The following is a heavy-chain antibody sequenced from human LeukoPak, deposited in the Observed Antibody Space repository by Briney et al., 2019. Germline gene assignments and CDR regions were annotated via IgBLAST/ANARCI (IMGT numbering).Heavy chain of an antibody. CDR1: GGTFSSYT. V-gene: IGHV1-46*01. CDR3: ARGPEDIVVVVAATDFDY. CDR2: INPSGGST. D-gene: IGHD2-15*01. Sequence: ASVKVSCKASGGTFSSYTISWVRQAPGQGLEWMGIINPSGGSTSYAQKFQGRVTMTRDTSTSTVYMELSSLRSEDTAVYYCARGPEDIVVVVAATDFDYWGQGTLVTVSS. J-gene: IGHJ4*02.